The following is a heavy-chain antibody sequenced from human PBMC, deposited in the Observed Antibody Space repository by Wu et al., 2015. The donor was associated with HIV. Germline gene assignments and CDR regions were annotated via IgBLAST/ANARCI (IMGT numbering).Heavy chain of an antibody. CDR3: AIDQTYYYDSSGYASLDY. V-gene: IGHV1-18*01. Sequence: QAQLVQSGGEVKKPGASVKVSCKASGYTFTSYGISWVRQAPGQGLEWMGWISAYNGNTNYAQKFQGRVTMTTDTSTSTAYMELSSLRSEDTAVYYCAIDQTYYYDSSGYASLDYWGQGTLVTVSS. D-gene: IGHD3-22*01. CDR1: GYTFTSYG. J-gene: IGHJ4*02. CDR2: ISAYNGNT.